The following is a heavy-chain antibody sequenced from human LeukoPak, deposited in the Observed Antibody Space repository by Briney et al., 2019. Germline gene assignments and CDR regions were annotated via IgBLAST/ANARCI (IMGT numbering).Heavy chain of an antibody. V-gene: IGHV3-30*02. J-gene: IGHJ3*02. CDR2: IRFDGTNK. CDR1: GFTFSSYG. Sequence: GGSLRLSCAASGFTFSSYGMHWVRQAPGKGLEWVSFIRFDGTNKYYADSLKGRFTISRDNSMNTLYLQMHSLRPEDTGGYYFAKKAMTGGGGGDLDIWGQGTMVTVSS. D-gene: IGHD2-21*01. CDR3: AKKAMTGGGGGDLDI.